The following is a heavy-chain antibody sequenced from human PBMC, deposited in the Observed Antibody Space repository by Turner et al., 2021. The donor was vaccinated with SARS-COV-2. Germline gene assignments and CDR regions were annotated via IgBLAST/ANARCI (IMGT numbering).Heavy chain of an antibody. D-gene: IGHD6-13*01. V-gene: IGHV4-39*01. J-gene: IGHJ6*02. CDR3: ATSTVAGTELNYYGMDV. Sequence: QLQLQESAPGLVKPSETLSLTCTVSGGSISSSSYYWDWIRQPPGKGLEWIGSIDYSGSTYYNPSLKSRVTISVDTSKNQFSRRLSSVTAADTAVYYCATSTVAGTELNYYGMDVWGQGTTVTVSS. CDR2: IDYSGST. CDR1: GGSISSSSYY.